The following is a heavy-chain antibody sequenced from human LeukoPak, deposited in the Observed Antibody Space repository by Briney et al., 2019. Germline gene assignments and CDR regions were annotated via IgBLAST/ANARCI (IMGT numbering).Heavy chain of an antibody. Sequence: SETLSLTCTISGGSINSYFWSWIRQPPGKGLEWIGYIYYSGSTNYNPSLKSRVSISVDTSKNQFSLKLSSVTAADTAVYYCARTGSTVTMLYPFDHWGQGTLVTVSS. CDR3: ARTGSTVTMLYPFDH. CDR2: IYYSGST. J-gene: IGHJ4*02. D-gene: IGHD4-17*01. CDR1: GGSINSYF. V-gene: IGHV4-59*01.